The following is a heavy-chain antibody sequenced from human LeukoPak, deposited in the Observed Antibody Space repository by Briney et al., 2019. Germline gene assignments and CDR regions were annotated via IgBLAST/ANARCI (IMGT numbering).Heavy chain of an antibody. V-gene: IGHV3-74*01. J-gene: IGHJ6*02. CDR3: ARAMPYYGMDV. Sequence: GGSLRLSCAASGFTFSSYWMHWVRQAPGKGLVWVSRINSDGSSTSYADSVKGRFTISRDNAKNTLYLQMNSLRAEDTAVYYCARAMPYYGMDVWGQGTTVTVSS. CDR1: GFTFSSYW. CDR2: INSDGSST. D-gene: IGHD2-2*01.